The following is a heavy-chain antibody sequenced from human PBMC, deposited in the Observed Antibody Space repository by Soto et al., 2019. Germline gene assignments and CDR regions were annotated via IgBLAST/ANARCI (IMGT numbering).Heavy chain of an antibody. J-gene: IGHJ5*02. CDR1: GFTFSSYS. CDR3: AREADILNWFDP. CDR2: ISSSSSTT. V-gene: IGHV3-48*01. Sequence: EVQLVESGGGLVQPGGSLRLSCAASGFTFSSYSMNWVLQAPGKGLEWVSYISSSSSTTYYADSVKGRFTISRDNAKNSLYLQMNSLRAEDTAVYYCAREADILNWFDPWGQGTLVTVSS. D-gene: IGHD3-9*01.